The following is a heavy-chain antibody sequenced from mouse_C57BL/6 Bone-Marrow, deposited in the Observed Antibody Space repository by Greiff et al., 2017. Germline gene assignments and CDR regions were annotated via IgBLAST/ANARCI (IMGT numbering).Heavy chain of an antibody. J-gene: IGHJ2*01. D-gene: IGHD1-1*01. Sequence: EVKLMESGGGLVQPGGSLSLSCAASGFTFTDYYMSWVRQPPGKALEWLGFIRNKANGYTTEYSASVKGRFTISRDNSQSILYLQMNALRAEDSATYYCARHNYGSFGYWGQGTTLTVSS. CDR2: IRNKANGYTT. V-gene: IGHV7-3*01. CDR3: ARHNYGSFGY. CDR1: GFTFTDYY.